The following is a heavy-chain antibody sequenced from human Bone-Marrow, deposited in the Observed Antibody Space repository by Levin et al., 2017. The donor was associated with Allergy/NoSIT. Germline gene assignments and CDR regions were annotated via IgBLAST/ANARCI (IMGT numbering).Heavy chain of an antibody. J-gene: IGHJ4*02. Sequence: GESLKISCAASGFTFTDAWMNWVRQAPGKGLEWIGRIKSTSDGGTTDYAAPVKGRFTISREESESTVYLLMNSLKIEDTAIYYCTTLGSSRKFDYWGQGALVTVSS. CDR1: GFTFTDAW. V-gene: IGHV3-15*01. CDR2: IKSTSDGGTT. CDR3: TTLGSSRKFDY. D-gene: IGHD3-10*01.